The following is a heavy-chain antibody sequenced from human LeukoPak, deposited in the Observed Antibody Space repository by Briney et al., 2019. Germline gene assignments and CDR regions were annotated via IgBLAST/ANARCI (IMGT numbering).Heavy chain of an antibody. CDR3: ARAAYCSSTSCPIVPY. CDR1: GYTFTGYY. Sequence: GASVTVSCKASGYTFTGYYMHWVRQAPGQGLEWMGWINPNSGGTNYAQKFQGRVTMTRDTSIRTAYMELSRLRSGDTAVYYCARAAYCSSTSCPIVPYWGQGTLVTVSS. J-gene: IGHJ4*02. V-gene: IGHV1-2*02. CDR2: INPNSGGT. D-gene: IGHD2-2*01.